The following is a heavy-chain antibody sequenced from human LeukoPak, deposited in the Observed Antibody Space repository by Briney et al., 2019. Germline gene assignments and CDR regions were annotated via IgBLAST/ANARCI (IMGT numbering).Heavy chain of an antibody. CDR3: ARESAIASAGRVDQSFDY. CDR2: INPNSGGT. Sequence: ASVKVSCKASGYTFTVYYMHWVRQAPGQGLEWMGWINPNSGGTNCAQKFQGRVTMTRDTSISTAYMELSRLRSDDTAVYYCARESAIASAGRVDQSFDYWGQGTLVTVSS. V-gene: IGHV1-2*02. D-gene: IGHD6-13*01. CDR1: GYTFTVYY. J-gene: IGHJ4*02.